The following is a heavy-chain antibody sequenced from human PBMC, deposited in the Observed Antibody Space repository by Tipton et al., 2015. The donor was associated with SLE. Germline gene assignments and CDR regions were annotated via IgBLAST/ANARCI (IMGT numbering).Heavy chain of an antibody. D-gene: IGHD6-19*01. Sequence: LRLSCAVYGESFNGYFWTWIRQPPGKGLEWIAEINHSGSTNYNPSLKSRVTISVDTSKNQFSLKLSSVTAADTAMYYCARGIAVAPWDYWGQGTLVTVSS. J-gene: IGHJ4*02. CDR1: GESFNGYF. CDR2: INHSGST. V-gene: IGHV4-34*01. CDR3: ARGIAVAPWDY.